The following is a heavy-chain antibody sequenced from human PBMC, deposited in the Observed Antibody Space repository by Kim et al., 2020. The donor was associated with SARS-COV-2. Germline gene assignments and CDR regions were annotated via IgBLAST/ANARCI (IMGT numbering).Heavy chain of an antibody. Sequence: SETLSLTCTVSGGSISSSSYYWGWIRQPPGKGLEWIGSIYYSGSTYYNPSLKSRVTISVDTSKNQFSLKLSSVTAADTAVYYCARTYYDSSGYGAQYWYFDLWGRGTLVTVSS. CDR2: IYYSGST. D-gene: IGHD3-22*01. J-gene: IGHJ2*01. CDR1: GGSISSSSYY. CDR3: ARTYYDSSGYGAQYWYFDL. V-gene: IGHV4-39*01.